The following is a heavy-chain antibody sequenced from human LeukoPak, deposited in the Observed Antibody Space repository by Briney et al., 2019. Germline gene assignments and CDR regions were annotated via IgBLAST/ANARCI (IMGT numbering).Heavy chain of an antibody. J-gene: IGHJ5*02. V-gene: IGHV4-34*01. D-gene: IGHD3-10*01. CDR1: GFTFSNAW. CDR2: INHSGST. Sequence: GSLRLSCAASGFTFSNAWMSWIRQPPGKGLEWIGEINHSGSTNYNPSLKSRVTISVDTSKNQFSLKLSSVTAADTAVYYCARHVGYYYGSGWGQYNWFDPWGQGTLVTVSS. CDR3: ARHVGYYYGSGWGQYNWFDP.